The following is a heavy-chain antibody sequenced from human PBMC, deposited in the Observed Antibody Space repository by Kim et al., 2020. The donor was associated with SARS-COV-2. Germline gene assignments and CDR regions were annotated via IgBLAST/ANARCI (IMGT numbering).Heavy chain of an antibody. D-gene: IGHD2-15*01. CDR2: INAGNGNT. J-gene: IGHJ6*02. CDR1: GYTFTSYA. CDR3: AIPYCSGGSCLGLTRLTSYYYYYGMDV. V-gene: IGHV1-3*01. Sequence: ASVKVSCKASGYTFTSYAMHWVRQAPGQRLEWMGWINAGNGNTKYSQKFQGRVTITRDTSASTAYMELSSLRSEDTAVYYCAIPYCSGGSCLGLTRLTSYYYYYGMDVWSQGTTDTVSS.